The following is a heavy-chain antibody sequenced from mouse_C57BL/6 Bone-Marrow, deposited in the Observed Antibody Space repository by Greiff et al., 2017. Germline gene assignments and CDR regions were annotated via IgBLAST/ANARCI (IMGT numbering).Heavy chain of an antibody. J-gene: IGHJ2*01. Sequence: QVQLQQPGAELVKPGASVKLSCKASGYTFTSYWMHWVKQRPGQGLEWIGMIHPNSGSTNYNEKFKSKATLTVDKSSSTAYMQLSSLTSEDSAVYYFAIRTGVAHYVDYWGQGTTLTVSS. V-gene: IGHV1-64*01. CDR1: GYTFTSYW. D-gene: IGHD1-1*01. CDR2: IHPNSGST. CDR3: AIRTGVAHYVDY.